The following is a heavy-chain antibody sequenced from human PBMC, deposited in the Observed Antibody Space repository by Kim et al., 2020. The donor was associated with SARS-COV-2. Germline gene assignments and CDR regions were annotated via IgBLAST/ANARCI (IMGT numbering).Heavy chain of an antibody. J-gene: IGHJ6*02. CDR3: AKERGDTSFYAMDV. CDR1: GFTFDDYA. Sequence: GGSLRLSCAASGFTFDDYAMHWVRQAPGKGLEWVSGITWNSVRIAYADSVKGRFTISRDNAKNSLFLQMNNLRVEDTALYFCAKERGDTSFYAMDVWGQGTAVTVS. D-gene: IGHD2-21*02. CDR2: ITWNSVRI. V-gene: IGHV3-9*01.